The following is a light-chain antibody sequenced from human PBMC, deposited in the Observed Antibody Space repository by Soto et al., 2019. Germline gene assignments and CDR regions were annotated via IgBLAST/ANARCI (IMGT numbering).Light chain of an antibody. J-gene: IGKJ1*01. CDR1: QTVYSN. CDR2: RAS. CDR3: QQYQNLWT. Sequence: IRMTQSAATLCVSPGEGATLXCRASQTVYSNVFWCQQQTGEPPRRLIYRASARTTGITARFSGSGCGKEFILTIGSLQSEDSAVYYCQQYQNLWTFGQGTKVDIK. V-gene: IGKV3-15*01.